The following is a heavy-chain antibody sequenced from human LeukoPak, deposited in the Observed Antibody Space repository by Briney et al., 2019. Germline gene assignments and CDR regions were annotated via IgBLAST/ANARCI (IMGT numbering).Heavy chain of an antibody. V-gene: IGHV3-21*05. CDR1: GFTFSSYS. CDR2: ISSSSSYI. Sequence: SGGSLRLSCAASGFTFSSYSMNWVRQAPGKGLEWVSCISSSSSYIYYADSVKGRFTISRDNAKNSLYLQMNSLRAEDTAVYYCARRGGYNTYYFDYWGQGTLVTVSS. CDR3: ARRGGYNTYYFDY. J-gene: IGHJ4*02. D-gene: IGHD5-24*01.